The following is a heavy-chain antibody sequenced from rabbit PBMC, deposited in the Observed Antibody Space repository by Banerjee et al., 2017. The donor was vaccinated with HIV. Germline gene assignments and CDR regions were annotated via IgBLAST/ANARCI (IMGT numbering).Heavy chain of an antibody. V-gene: IGHV1S40*01. Sequence: QSLEESGGDLVKPGASLTLTCTASGFSFSSSYYMCWVRQAPGKGLEWIACIYVDSSGSTYYASWAKGRFTISKTSPTTVTLQMTSLTAADTATYFCARDALNYADSFNLWGQGTLVTVS. J-gene: IGHJ4*01. CDR2: IYVDSSGST. D-gene: IGHD4-2*01. CDR3: ARDALNYADSFNL. CDR1: GFSFSSSYY.